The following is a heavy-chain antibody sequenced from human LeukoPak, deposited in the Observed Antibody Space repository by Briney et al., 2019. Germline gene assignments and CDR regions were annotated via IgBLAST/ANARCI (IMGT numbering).Heavy chain of an antibody. V-gene: IGHV1-18*01. D-gene: IGHD3-10*01. CDR3: ARGRGSITPDFDY. J-gene: IGHJ4*02. CDR2: ISPYNGHT. CDR1: GYIFTSFG. Sequence: AASVKVSCKASGYIFTSFGISWVRQAPGQGPEWMGRISPYNGHTIYAQKLQDRVTLTTDTSTGTVYMELRGLRSDDTAVYFCARGRGSITPDFDYWDQGTLVTVTS.